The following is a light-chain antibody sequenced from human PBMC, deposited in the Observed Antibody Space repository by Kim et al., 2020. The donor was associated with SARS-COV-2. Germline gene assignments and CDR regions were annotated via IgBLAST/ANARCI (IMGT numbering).Light chain of an antibody. CDR1: QDINNY. Sequence: DIQMTQSPSSLSASVGDRVTITCRASQDINNYLARYQQKPGKVPKVLIYSASALRLGVPSRFSGSGSGTDFTLTISRLQPEDVATYYCQKYDGAPWTFGQGTKVDIK. CDR3: QKYDGAPWT. CDR2: SAS. V-gene: IGKV1-27*01. J-gene: IGKJ1*01.